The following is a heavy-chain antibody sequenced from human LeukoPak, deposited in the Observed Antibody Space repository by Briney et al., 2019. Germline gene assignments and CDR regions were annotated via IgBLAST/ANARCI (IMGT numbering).Heavy chain of an antibody. CDR1: GGTFNNYA. CDR3: ARDGAAAGYYYYYYMDV. D-gene: IGHD6-13*01. J-gene: IGHJ6*03. CDR2: IIPIFGTA. V-gene: IGHV1-69*05. Sequence: ASVKVSCKAPGGTFNNYAISWVRQAPGQGLEWMGGIIPIFGTANYAQKFQGRVTMTRDMSTSTVYMELSSLRSEDTAVYYCARDGAAAGYYYYYYMDVWGKGTTVTVSS.